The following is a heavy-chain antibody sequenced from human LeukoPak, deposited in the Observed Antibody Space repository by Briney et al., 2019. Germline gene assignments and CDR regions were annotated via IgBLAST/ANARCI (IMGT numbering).Heavy chain of an antibody. CDR3: ARDVAGLDS. J-gene: IGHJ4*02. D-gene: IGHD6-19*01. Sequence: ASVKVSCKASGYTFVTYGINWLRQAPGQGLEWMGWISTYNGNTKYAQKFQDRVTMTRDTSTNTVYMDLRSLGSGDTAVYYCARDVAGLDSWGQGTLVTVSS. CDR1: GYTFVTYG. CDR2: ISTYNGNT. V-gene: IGHV1-18*01.